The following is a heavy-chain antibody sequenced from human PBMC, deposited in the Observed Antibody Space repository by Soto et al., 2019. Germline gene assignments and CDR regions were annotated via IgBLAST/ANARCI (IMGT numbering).Heavy chain of an antibody. D-gene: IGHD6-13*01. CDR1: GGSISSGGYY. Sequence: SETLSLTCTVSGGSISSGGYYWGWIRQHPGKGLEWIGYIYYSGSTYYNPSLKSRVTISVDTSKNQFSLKLSSVTAADTAVYYCARDSNYAAGRYSSSWFDPWGQGTLVTVSS. CDR2: IYYSGST. J-gene: IGHJ5*02. CDR3: ARDSNYAAGRYSSSWFDP. V-gene: IGHV4-31*03.